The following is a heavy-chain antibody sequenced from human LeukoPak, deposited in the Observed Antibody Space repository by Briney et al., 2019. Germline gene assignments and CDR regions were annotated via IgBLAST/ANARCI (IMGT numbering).Heavy chain of an antibody. CDR3: ARDPYYDILTGRKKSRSFDY. J-gene: IGHJ4*02. CDR1: GGSISSSNW. V-gene: IGHV4-4*02. Sequence: PSETLSLTCAVSGGSISSSNWWSWVRQPPGKGLGWIGEIYHSGSTNYNPSLKSRVTISVDKSKNQFSLKLSSVTAADTAVYYCARDPYYDILTGRKKSRSFDYWGQGTLVTVSS. CDR2: IYHSGST. D-gene: IGHD3-9*01.